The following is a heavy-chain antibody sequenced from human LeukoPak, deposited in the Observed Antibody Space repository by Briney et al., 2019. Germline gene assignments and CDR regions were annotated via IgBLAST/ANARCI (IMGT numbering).Heavy chain of an antibody. V-gene: IGHV4-61*01. CDR1: GGSVSSGSYY. Sequence: SETLSLTCTVSGGSVSSGSYYWTWLRQPPGKGLEWIGQIYNSGSTNYNPSLKSRVTISIGTSKNQFSRKLSSVTAADTAVYYCASHGRTGSYYYYNGTDVWGQGATVTVSS. D-gene: IGHD1-1*01. CDR2: IYNSGST. J-gene: IGHJ6*02. CDR3: ASHGRTGSYYYYNGTDV.